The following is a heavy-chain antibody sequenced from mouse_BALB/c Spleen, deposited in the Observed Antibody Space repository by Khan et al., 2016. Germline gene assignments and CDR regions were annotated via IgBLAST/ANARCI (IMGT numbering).Heavy chain of an antibody. CDR3: ARWLDAMDY. J-gene: IGHJ4*01. CDR1: GYSITSDYA. D-gene: IGHD2-2*01. CDR2: ISYSGTT. Sequence: VPLQESGPGLVKPSQSLSLTCTVTGYSITSDYAWNWIRQFPGNKLEWMGYISYSGTTTYNPSLKSRISITRDTSKNQFFLQLNSVTTEDTATYYCARWLDAMDYWGQGTSVTVSS. V-gene: IGHV3-2*02.